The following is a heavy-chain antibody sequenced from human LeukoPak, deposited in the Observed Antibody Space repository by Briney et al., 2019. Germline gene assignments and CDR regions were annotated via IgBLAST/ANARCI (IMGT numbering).Heavy chain of an antibody. V-gene: IGHV3-43D*03. CDR2: ISWDGGST. D-gene: IGHD2-2*01. Sequence: PGGSLRLSCAASGFTFDDYAMHWVRQAPGKGLEWVSLISWDGGSTYYADSVKGRFTISRDSSKNSLYLQMNSLRAEDTALYYCARSTLYYYYMDVWGKGTTVTVSS. CDR1: GFTFDDYA. CDR3: ARSTLYYYYMDV. J-gene: IGHJ6*03.